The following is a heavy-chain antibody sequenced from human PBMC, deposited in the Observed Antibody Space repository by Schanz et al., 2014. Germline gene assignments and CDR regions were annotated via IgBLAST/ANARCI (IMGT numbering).Heavy chain of an antibody. CDR3: ARGPLGTSP. CDR1: GYSFTPFP. CDR2: INAYNGNT. D-gene: IGHD5-12*01. J-gene: IGHJ5*02. Sequence: QVQLVQSWAEVKGPGASVKVSCKASGYSFTPFPIHWVRQAPGQRLEWMGWINAYNGNTNYAQKLQGRVTMTADTSTSTAYMELSSLKSEDTAVYYCARGPLGTSPWGQGTLVTVSS. V-gene: IGHV1-3*01.